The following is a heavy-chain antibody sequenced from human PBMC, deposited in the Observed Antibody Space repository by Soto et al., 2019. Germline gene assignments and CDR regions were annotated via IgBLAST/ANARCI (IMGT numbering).Heavy chain of an antibody. V-gene: IGHV1-24*01. CDR2: FDPEDGET. CDR1: GYTLTELS. J-gene: IGHJ1*01. D-gene: IGHD6-13*01. Sequence: QVQLVQSGAEVKKPGASVEVSCKVSGYTLTELSMHWVRQAPGKGLEWMGGFDPEDGETIYAQKFQGRVTMTEDTSTDAAYMELSSLRSEDTAVYYGATPLRYSSSWEYFQHWGQGTLVTVSS. CDR3: ATPLRYSSSWEYFQH.